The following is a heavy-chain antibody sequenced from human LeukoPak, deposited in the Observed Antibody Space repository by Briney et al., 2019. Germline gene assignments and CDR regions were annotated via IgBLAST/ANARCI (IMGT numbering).Heavy chain of an antibody. CDR2: ISYDGSNK. CDR3: ARAHTAMGTFDY. J-gene: IGHJ4*02. Sequence: GGSLRLSCAASGFTFSSYAMHWVRQAPGKGLEWVAVISYDGSNKYYADSVKGRFTISRDNSKNTLYLQMNSLRAEDTAVYYCARAHTAMGTFDYWGQGTLVTVSS. D-gene: IGHD5-18*01. V-gene: IGHV3-30-3*01. CDR1: GFTFSSYA.